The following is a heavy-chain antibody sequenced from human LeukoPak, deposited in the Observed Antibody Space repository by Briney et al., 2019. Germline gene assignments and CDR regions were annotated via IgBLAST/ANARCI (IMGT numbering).Heavy chain of an antibody. Sequence: SVKVSCKASGGTFSSYAISWVRQAPGQGLEWMGRIIPIFGTANYAQKFQGRVTMTRDTSTSTVYMELSSLRSEDTAVYYCARASTIHGWFDPWGQGTLVTVSS. CDR1: GGTFSSYA. CDR3: ARASTIHGWFDP. V-gene: IGHV1-69*05. CDR2: IIPIFGTA. D-gene: IGHD5/OR15-5a*01. J-gene: IGHJ5*02.